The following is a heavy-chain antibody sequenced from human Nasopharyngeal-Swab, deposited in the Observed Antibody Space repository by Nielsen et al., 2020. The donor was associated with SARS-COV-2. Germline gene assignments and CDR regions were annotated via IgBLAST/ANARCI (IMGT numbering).Heavy chain of an antibody. D-gene: IGHD3-9*01. J-gene: IGHJ6*02. Sequence: SVKVFCKASGGTFSSCAISWVRQAPGQGLEWMGGIIPIFGTANYAQKFQGRVTITADESTSTAYMELSSLRSEDTAVYYCARDRYDILTGYYPPPYYGMDVWGQGTTVTVSS. CDR3: ARDRYDILTGYYPPPYYGMDV. V-gene: IGHV1-69*13. CDR2: IIPIFGTA. CDR1: GGTFSSCA.